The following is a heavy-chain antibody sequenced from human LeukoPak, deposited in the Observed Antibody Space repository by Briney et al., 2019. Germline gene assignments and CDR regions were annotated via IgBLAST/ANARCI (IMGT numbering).Heavy chain of an antibody. CDR2: ISSSGSTM. CDR3: ARAPDEDSPFDL. V-gene: IGHV3-48*03. Sequence: GGSLRLSCAVSGFTFRSFEMNWVRQGPGKGLEWVAFISSSGSTMYFADSVEGRFTISRDNAKNSMYLQMNSLRAEDTAVYYCARAPDEDSPFDLWGQGTMVTVSS. CDR1: GFTFRSFE. J-gene: IGHJ3*01.